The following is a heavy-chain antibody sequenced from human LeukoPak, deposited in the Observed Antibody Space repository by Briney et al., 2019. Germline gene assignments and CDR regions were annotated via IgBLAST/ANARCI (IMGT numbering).Heavy chain of an antibody. D-gene: IGHD3-10*01. CDR2: IYSAEST. CDR1: GFTVSSNS. CDR3: ASVQGGFGDLHYYFYMDV. V-gene: IGHV3-53*01. Sequence: GGSLRLSCAASGFTVSSNSMSWVRQAPGKGLEWVSVIYSAESTYYADSVKGRFTISRDNSKNTLYLQMNSLRAEDTAIYYCASVQGGFGDLHYYFYMDVWGKGTTVTISS. J-gene: IGHJ6*03.